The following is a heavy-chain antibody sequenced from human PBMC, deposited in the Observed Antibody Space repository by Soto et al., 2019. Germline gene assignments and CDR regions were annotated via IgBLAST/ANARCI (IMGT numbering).Heavy chain of an antibody. D-gene: IGHD1-1*01. V-gene: IGHV4-30-2*01. CDR1: GGSISSGGYS. Sequence: QLQLQESGSGLVKPSQTLSLTCAVSGGSISSGGYSWNRIRQPLGKGLEWIGYIYHSGSTYYNPSLKSRVTISVVKSKNQFSLKLTSVTAADTAVYYCARDQLEGNWFDPWGQGTLVTVSS. CDR3: ARDQLEGNWFDP. J-gene: IGHJ5*02. CDR2: IYHSGST.